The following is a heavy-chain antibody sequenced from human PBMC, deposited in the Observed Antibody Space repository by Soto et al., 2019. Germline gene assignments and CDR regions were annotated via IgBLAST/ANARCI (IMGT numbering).Heavy chain of an antibody. Sequence: QVQLQESGPGLVKPSETLSLTCTVSADSISNYYWSWIRPPPGKGLEWIGYIYYSGSTHYIPSLKSRVTISVDTSKNQFSLKLSSVTAADTAVYYCARHLWVGSSWYLGALDIWGQGTMVTVSS. CDR1: ADSISNYY. CDR3: ARHLWVGSSWYLGALDI. V-gene: IGHV4-59*08. D-gene: IGHD6-13*01. CDR2: IYYSGST. J-gene: IGHJ3*02.